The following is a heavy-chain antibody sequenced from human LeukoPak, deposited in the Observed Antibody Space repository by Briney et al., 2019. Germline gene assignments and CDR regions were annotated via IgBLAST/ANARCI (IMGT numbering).Heavy chain of an antibody. Sequence: GRSLRLSFAASGFTFNIYGMHWVRQAPGKGLEWVAGISYDEMYQYYADSVKGRFTISRDNSKNTLFLQMNSLRAEDTAIYYCAKDRDYYGSGSEYWGEGTLVTVSS. D-gene: IGHD3-10*01. CDR2: ISYDEMYQ. CDR3: AKDRDYYGSGSEY. CDR1: GFTFNIYG. V-gene: IGHV3-30*18. J-gene: IGHJ4*02.